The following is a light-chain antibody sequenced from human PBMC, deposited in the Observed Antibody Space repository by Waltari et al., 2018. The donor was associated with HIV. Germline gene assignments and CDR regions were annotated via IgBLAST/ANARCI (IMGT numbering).Light chain of an antibody. Sequence: QSVLSQPPSASGTPGQRVTFSCSGSSSNLGSNHVYWYQQFPGTAPKLLIDSDYQRPSGVPDRFSGSKSGTSASLAISGLRSEDEADYYCAVWDVSLNGRVFGGGTKLTVL. V-gene: IGLV1-47*02. CDR2: SDY. J-gene: IGLJ3*02. CDR1: SSNLGSNH. CDR3: AVWDVSLNGRV.